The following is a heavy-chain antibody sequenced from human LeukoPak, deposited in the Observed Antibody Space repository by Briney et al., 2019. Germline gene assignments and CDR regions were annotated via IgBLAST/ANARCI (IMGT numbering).Heavy chain of an antibody. J-gene: IGHJ5*02. D-gene: IGHD3-10*01. CDR2: IYYSGST. CDR1: GGSISSGDYY. CDR3: ARDLITMVRDGGFDP. V-gene: IGHV4-30-4*01. Sequence: SQTLSLTCTVSGGSISSGDYYWSWTRQPPGKGLEWIGYIYYSGSTYYNPSLKSRVTISVDTSKNQFSLKLSSVTAADTAVYYCARDLITMVRDGGFDPWGQGTLVTVSS.